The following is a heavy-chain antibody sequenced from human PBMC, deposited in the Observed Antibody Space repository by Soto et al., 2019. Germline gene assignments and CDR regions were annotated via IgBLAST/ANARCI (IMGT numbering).Heavy chain of an antibody. V-gene: IGHV5-51*01. CDR2: IYPGDSDT. D-gene: IGHD2-2*01. Sequence: PGESLKISCKGSGYSFTSYWIGWVRQMPGKGLEWMGIIYPGDSDTRYSPSFQGQVTISADKSISTAYLQWSSLKASDTAMYYCARRRIENQLLKGYYCYGMDVWGQGTTVTVSS. J-gene: IGHJ6*02. CDR1: GYSFTSYW. CDR3: ARRRIENQLLKGYYCYGMDV.